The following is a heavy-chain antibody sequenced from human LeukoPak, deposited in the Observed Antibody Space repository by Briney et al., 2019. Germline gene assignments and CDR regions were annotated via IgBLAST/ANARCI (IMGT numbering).Heavy chain of an antibody. Sequence: PGGSLRLSCTVSGFTVSSNSMSWVRQAPGKGLEWASAISGSGGSTYYADSVKGRFTISRDNSKNTLYLQMNSLRADDTAVYYCAKVPYYDFWSGYDISLDYWGQGTLVSVSS. V-gene: IGHV3-23*01. CDR2: ISGSGGST. D-gene: IGHD3-3*01. J-gene: IGHJ4*02. CDR3: AKVPYYDFWSGYDISLDY. CDR1: GFTVSSNS.